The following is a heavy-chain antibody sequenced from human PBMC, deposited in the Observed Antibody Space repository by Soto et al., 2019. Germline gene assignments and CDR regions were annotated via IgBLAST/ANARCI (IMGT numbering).Heavy chain of an antibody. CDR2: INVGNGNT. CDR1: GCTFTRSI. J-gene: IGHJ4*02. CDR3: ATPQDYDDCFDL. Sequence: ASVKISCKTPGCTFTRSILHWVCQAPGQRLEWMGWINVGNGNTRYSQKFQGRLTLTRDTPGNTAYLELNSLISEHTAVYYCATPQDYDDCFDLWGQGTLVTVSS. D-gene: IGHD3-22*01. V-gene: IGHV1-3*01.